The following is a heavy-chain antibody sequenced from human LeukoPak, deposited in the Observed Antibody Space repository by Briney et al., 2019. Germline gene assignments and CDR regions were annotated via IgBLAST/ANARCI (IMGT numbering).Heavy chain of an antibody. D-gene: IGHD1-26*01. CDR1: GGSISSYY. CDR3: ARYIVGATGAFDI. CDR2: IYYSGST. V-gene: IGHV4-59*08. Sequence: SETLSLTCTVSGGSISSYYWSWIRQPPGKGLEWIGYIYYSGSTNYNPSLKSRVTISVDTSKDQFSLKLSSVTAADTALYYCARYIVGATGAFDIWGQGTMVTVSS. J-gene: IGHJ3*02.